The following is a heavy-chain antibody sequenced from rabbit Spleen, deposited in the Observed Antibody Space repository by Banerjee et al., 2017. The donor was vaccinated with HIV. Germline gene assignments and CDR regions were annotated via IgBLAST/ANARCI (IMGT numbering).Heavy chain of an antibody. CDR2: IDTGSSGFT. J-gene: IGHJ6*01. D-gene: IGHD1-1*01. V-gene: IGHV1S40*01. CDR3: ARDTSSSFSSYGMDL. CDR1: GVSFSDNSY. Sequence: QSLEESGGDLVKPEGSLTLTCTASGVSFSDNSYMCWVRQAPGKGLEWIACIDTGSSGFTYFASWAKGRFTISKTSSTTVTLQMTSLTAADTATYFCARDTSSSFSSYGMDLWGPGTLVTVS.